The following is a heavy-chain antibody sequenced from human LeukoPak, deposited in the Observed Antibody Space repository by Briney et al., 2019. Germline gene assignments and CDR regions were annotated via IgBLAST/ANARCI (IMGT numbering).Heavy chain of an antibody. V-gene: IGHV4-39*01. Sequence: SETLSLTCTVSGGSISSSSYYWGWLRQPPGKGLEWIGSIYYSGSTYYNPSLKSRVTISVDTSKNQFSLKLSSSTAADTAVYYCARPRYSSGRVDYWGQGTLVTVSS. CDR2: IYYSGST. CDR3: ARPRYSSGRVDY. CDR1: GGSISSSSYY. D-gene: IGHD6-19*01. J-gene: IGHJ4*02.